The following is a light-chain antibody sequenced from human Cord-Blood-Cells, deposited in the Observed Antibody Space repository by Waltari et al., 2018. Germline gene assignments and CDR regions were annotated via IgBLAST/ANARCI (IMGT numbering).Light chain of an antibody. CDR3: QQYGSSPPMYT. CDR1: QSVSSSY. J-gene: IGKJ2*01. Sequence: EIVLTQSPGTLSLSPGERATLSYRASQSVSSSYLAGYQQKPGQAPRLLIYGASSRSTGIPDRFSGSGSGTDFTLNISRLEPEDFAVYYCQQYGSSPPMYTFGQGTKLEIK. V-gene: IGKV3-20*01. CDR2: GAS.